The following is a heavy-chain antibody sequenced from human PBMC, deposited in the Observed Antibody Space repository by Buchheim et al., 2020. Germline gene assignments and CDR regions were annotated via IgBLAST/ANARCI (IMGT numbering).Heavy chain of an antibody. Sequence: QVELVQSGGGLVEPGGSLRLSCSASGFTFSEYYMMWIRQPPGKGLEWISYISGRASDINTADSVKGRFTTSRDNTRNSVFLQMDGLRVDDTAFYYCARGRRRGVAVYYFEFWGHGTL. J-gene: IGHJ4*01. CDR2: ISGRASDI. V-gene: IGHV3-11*05. CDR3: ARGRRRGVAVYYFEF. D-gene: IGHD6-19*01. CDR1: GFTFSEYY.